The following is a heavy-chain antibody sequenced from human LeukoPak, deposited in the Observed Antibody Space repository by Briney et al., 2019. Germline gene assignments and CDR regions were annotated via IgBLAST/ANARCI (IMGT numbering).Heavy chain of an antibody. CDR3: ARGRDYYDSSGYYYAEAWFDP. J-gene: IGHJ5*02. CDR1: GYTFTGYY. V-gene: IGHV1-8*02. CDR2: MNPNSGNT. D-gene: IGHD3-22*01. Sequence: ASVKVSYKASGYTFTGYYMHWVRQAPGQGLEWMGWMNPNSGNTGYAQKFQGRVTMTRNTSISTAYMELSSLRSEDTAVYYCARGRDYYDSSGYYYAEAWFDPWGQGTLVTVSS.